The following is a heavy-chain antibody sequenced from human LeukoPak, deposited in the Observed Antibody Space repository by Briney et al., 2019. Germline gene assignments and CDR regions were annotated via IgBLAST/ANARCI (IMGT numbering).Heavy chain of an antibody. Sequence: SVKVSCKASGGTFSSYAISWVRQAPGQGLEWIGGIIPIFGTANYAQKFQGRVTITADESTSTAYMELSSLRSEDTAVYYCARSGANGDYVGYYYMDVWGKGTTVTVSS. CDR3: ARSGANGDYVGYYYMDV. V-gene: IGHV1-69*13. D-gene: IGHD4-17*01. CDR1: GGTFSSYA. J-gene: IGHJ6*03. CDR2: IIPIFGTA.